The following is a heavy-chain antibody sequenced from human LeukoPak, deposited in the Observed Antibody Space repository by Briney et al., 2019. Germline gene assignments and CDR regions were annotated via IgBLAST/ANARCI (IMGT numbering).Heavy chain of an antibody. J-gene: IGHJ3*02. D-gene: IGHD3-22*01. CDR3: ARDAIVVDAFDI. CDR1: GGSISSGGYY. CDR2: IYYSGST. Sequence: SETLYLTCTVSGGSISSGGYYWSWIRQHPGKGLDWIGYIYYSGSTYYNPSLNSRVTISVDTSKNQFSLKLSSVTAADTAVYYCARDAIVVDAFDIWGQGTMVTVSS. V-gene: IGHV4-31*03.